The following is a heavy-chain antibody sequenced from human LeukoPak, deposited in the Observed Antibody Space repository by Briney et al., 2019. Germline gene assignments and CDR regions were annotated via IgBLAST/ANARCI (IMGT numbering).Heavy chain of an antibody. J-gene: IGHJ6*03. D-gene: IGHD3-16*01. CDR1: GGSFSGYY. CDR3: ARAYTKTIAGVWGYYSYYMDV. Sequence: SETLSLTCAVYGGSFSGYYWSWIRQPPGKGLEWIGEINHSGSTNYNPSLKSRVTISVDTSKNQFSLKLSSVTAADTAVYYCARAYTKTIAGVWGYYSYYMDVWGKGTTVTVSS. CDR2: INHSGST. V-gene: IGHV4-34*01.